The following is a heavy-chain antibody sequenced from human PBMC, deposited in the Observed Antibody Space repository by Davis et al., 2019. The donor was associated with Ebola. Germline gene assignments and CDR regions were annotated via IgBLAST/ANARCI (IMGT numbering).Heavy chain of an antibody. D-gene: IGHD6-13*01. V-gene: IGHV1-18*01. Sequence: ASVKVSCKASGYSFTSYGVTWVRQAPGQGLEWMGWISAHNGNTNHAQKFQGRVTMSTDTATSTAYMELRSLRSDDTAVYYCARIKAAPVTFLGFDPWGQGTLVTVSS. CDR1: GYSFTSYG. J-gene: IGHJ5*02. CDR2: ISAHNGNT. CDR3: ARIKAAPVTFLGFDP.